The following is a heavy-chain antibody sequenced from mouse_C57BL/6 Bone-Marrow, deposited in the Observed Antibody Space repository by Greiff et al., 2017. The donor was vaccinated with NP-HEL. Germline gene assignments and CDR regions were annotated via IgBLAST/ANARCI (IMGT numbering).Heavy chain of an antibody. CDR3: ARWTGPDY. CDR1: GYTFTDYY. J-gene: IGHJ2*01. Sequence: EVKLVESGPVLVKPGASVKMSCKASGYTFTDYYMNWVKQSHGKSLEWIGVINPYNGGTSYNQKFKGKATLTVDKSSSTAYMELNSLTSEDSAVYYCARWTGPDYWGQGTTLTVSS. D-gene: IGHD4-1*01. CDR2: INPYNGGT. V-gene: IGHV1-19*01.